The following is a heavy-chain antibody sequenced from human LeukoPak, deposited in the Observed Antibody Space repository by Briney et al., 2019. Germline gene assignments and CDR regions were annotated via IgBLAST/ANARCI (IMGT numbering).Heavy chain of an antibody. V-gene: IGHV4-39*01. CDR2: IYYSGST. CDR3: ARQPARNWFDP. J-gene: IGHJ5*02. CDR1: GDSISSSSYY. Sequence: SETLSLTCTVSGDSISSSSYYWGWIRQPPGKGLEWIGSIYYSGSTYYNPSLRSRVTISVDVSDNQIFLKLNSVTAADTAVYYCARQPARNWFDPWGQGTLVTVSS.